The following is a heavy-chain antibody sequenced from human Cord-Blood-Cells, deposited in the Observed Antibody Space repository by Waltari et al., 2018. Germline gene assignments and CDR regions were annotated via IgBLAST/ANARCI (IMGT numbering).Heavy chain of an antibody. CDR1: GFTFSSYG. V-gene: IGHV3-30*18. CDR2: ISYDGSNK. Sequence: QVQLVESGGGVVRPGRSLRLSCAASGFTFSSYGMNWVRQAPGKGLEWVAVISYDGSNKYYADSVKGRFTISRDNSKNTLYLQMNSLRAEDTAVYYCAKDPAVTDFDYWGQGTLVTVSS. J-gene: IGHJ4*02. CDR3: AKDPAVTDFDY. D-gene: IGHD4-4*01.